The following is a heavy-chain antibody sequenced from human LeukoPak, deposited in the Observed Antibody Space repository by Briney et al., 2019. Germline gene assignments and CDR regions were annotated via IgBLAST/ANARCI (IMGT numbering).Heavy chain of an antibody. CDR1: GGSISSYY. V-gene: IGHV4-59*08. CDR3: ARGRGIAARHYYYGVDV. Sequence: KTSETLSLTCTVSGGSISSYYWSWIRQPPGKGLEWIGYIYYSGSTNYNPSLKSRVTISVDTSKNQFSLTLTSVTAADTAIYYCARGRGIAARHYYYGVDVWGQGTTVTVSS. CDR2: IYYSGST. D-gene: IGHD6-6*01. J-gene: IGHJ6*02.